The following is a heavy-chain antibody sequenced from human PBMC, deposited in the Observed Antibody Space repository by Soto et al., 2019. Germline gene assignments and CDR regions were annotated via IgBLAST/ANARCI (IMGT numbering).Heavy chain of an antibody. Sequence: QLQLQESGPGLVKPSETLSLTCTVSGGSISSSSYYWGWIRQPPGKGLEWIGSIYYSGSTYYNPSLKSRVTISVDTSKNQFSLKLSSVTAADTAVYYCARPLYYDILTGYWTWGQGTLVTVSS. J-gene: IGHJ4*02. CDR3: ARPLYYDILTGYWT. D-gene: IGHD3-9*01. CDR2: IYYSGST. CDR1: GGSISSSSYY. V-gene: IGHV4-39*01.